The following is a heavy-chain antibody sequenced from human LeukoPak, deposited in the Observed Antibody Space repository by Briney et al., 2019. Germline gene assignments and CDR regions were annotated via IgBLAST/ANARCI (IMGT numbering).Heavy chain of an antibody. J-gene: IGHJ6*03. D-gene: IGHD6-6*01. Sequence: SETLSLTCTVSGGSISSYYWSWIRQPPGKGLEWIGYIYYSGSTKYNPSLKSRVTISVDTSKNQFSLELSSVTAADTAVYYCARDREGSSSSGYYYFYMDVWGKGTPVTVSS. CDR3: ARDREGSSSSGYYYFYMDV. V-gene: IGHV4-59*01. CDR2: IYYSGST. CDR1: GGSISSYY.